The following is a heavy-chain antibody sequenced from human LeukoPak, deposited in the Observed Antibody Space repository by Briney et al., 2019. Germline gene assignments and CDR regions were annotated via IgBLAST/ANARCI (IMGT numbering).Heavy chain of an antibody. V-gene: IGHV3-23*01. CDR2: VSGKGDET. Sequence: GGSLRLSCVVSGLTFRSYAMSWVRQAPGKGLERVSTVSGKGDETFYADSVKGRFTLSRDNSKNTLNLQINSLRVEDTAVYYCAEGGHYSFFDCWGQGILVTVSS. J-gene: IGHJ4*02. D-gene: IGHD3-10*01. CDR3: AEGGHYSFFDC. CDR1: GLTFRSYA.